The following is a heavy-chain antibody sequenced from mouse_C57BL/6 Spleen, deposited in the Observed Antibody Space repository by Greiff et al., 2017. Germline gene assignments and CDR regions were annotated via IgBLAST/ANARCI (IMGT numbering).Heavy chain of an antibody. D-gene: IGHD1-1*01. V-gene: IGHV3-6*01. Sequence: DVQLQESGPGLVKPSQSLSLTCSVTGYSITSGYYWNWIRQFPGNKLEWMGYISYDGSNNYNPSLKNRISITRDTSKNQFFLKLNSVTTEDTATYYCAREDLIYYYGSRGYFDVWGTGTTVTVSS. J-gene: IGHJ1*03. CDR1: GYSITSGYY. CDR2: ISYDGSN. CDR3: AREDLIYYYGSRGYFDV.